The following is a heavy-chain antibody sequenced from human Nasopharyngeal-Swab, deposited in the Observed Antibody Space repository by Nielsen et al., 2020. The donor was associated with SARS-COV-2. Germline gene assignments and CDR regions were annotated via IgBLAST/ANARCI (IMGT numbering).Heavy chain of an antibody. V-gene: IGHV3-11*06. CDR2: IHSVSSFT. CDR3: ARGRYNPY. Sequence: GESLKISCTASGFPFSDYYMSWVRQAPGKGLELVSYIHSVSSFTDYADSVKGRFTISRDNDKNTLYLQMNSLRAEDTAVYYCARGRYNPYWGQGTLVTVAS. D-gene: IGHD1-14*01. J-gene: IGHJ4*02. CDR1: GFPFSDYY.